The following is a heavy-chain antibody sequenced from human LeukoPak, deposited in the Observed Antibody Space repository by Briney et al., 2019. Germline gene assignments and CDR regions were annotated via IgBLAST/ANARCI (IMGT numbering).Heavy chain of an antibody. J-gene: IGHJ3*02. CDR1: GGSFSGYY. CDR3: AMLSVRTGAFDS. D-gene: IGHD2/OR15-2a*01. V-gene: IGHV4-34*01. CDR2: INHSGST. Sequence: SETLSLTCAVYGGSFSGYYWSWIRQPPGKGLEWIGQINHSGSTNYNPSLKSRVTISVYTSKNQFSLKLSSVTAADTAVYYCAMLSVRTGAFDSWGQGTMVTVSS.